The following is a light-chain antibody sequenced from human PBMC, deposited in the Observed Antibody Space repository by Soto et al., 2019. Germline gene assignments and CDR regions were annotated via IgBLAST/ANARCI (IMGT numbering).Light chain of an antibody. Sequence: EIVMSLSPATLSVNPGERATLSCRASQSVSSNLAWYQQKPGQAPRLLIYGASTRATGIPARFSGSGSGTEFTLTISSLQSEDFAVYYCQQHNNWPLTFGGGSMVDVK. J-gene: IGKJ4*01. CDR3: QQHNNWPLT. V-gene: IGKV3-15*01. CDR1: QSVSSN. CDR2: GAS.